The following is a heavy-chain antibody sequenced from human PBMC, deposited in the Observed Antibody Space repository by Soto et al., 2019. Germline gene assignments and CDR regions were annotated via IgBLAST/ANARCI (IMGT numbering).Heavy chain of an antibody. Sequence: EASVKVSCKASGYTFTGYYMHWVRQAPGQGLEWMGWINPNSGGTNYAQKFQGWVTMTRDTSISTAYMELSRLRSDDTAVYYCARAQQLAYYGMDVWGQGTTVTVS. CDR1: GYTFTGYY. CDR2: INPNSGGT. CDR3: ARAQQLAYYGMDV. J-gene: IGHJ6*02. V-gene: IGHV1-2*04. D-gene: IGHD6-13*01.